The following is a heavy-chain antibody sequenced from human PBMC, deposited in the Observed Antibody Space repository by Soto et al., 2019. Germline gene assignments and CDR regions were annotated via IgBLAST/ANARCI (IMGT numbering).Heavy chain of an antibody. V-gene: IGHV3-33*01. CDR2: IWYDGSNK. J-gene: IGHJ4*02. CDR1: GFTFSSYG. Sequence: QVQLVESGGGVVQPGRSLRLSCAASGFTFSSYGMHWVRQAPGKGLEWVAVIWYDGSNKYYADSVKGRFTISRDNSKNTLYLQMNSLRAEDTAVYYCARDLAARTYSQIDYWGQGTLVTVSS. CDR3: ARDLAARTYSQIDY. D-gene: IGHD6-6*01.